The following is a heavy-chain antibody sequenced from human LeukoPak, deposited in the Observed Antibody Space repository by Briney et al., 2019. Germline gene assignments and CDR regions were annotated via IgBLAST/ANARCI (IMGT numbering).Heavy chain of an antibody. V-gene: IGHV4-59*08. CDR1: GGSISDNY. D-gene: IGHD3-22*01. CDR2: IYYSGST. J-gene: IGHJ4*02. Sequence: PSETLSLTCTVSGGSISDNYWSWIRQPPGKGLEWIGYIYYSGSTNYNPSLKSRVTISVDTSKNQFSLKLSSVTAADTAVYYCARAEYYYDSSGRNYYFDYWGQGTLVTVSS. CDR3: ARAEYYYDSSGRNYYFDY.